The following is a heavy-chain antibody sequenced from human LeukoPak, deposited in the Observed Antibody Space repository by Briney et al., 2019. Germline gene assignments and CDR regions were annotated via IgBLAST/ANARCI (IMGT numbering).Heavy chain of an antibody. D-gene: IGHD5-24*01. CDR3: ARAWRDGYNFDY. Sequence: SETLSLTCAVSGGSISSGGYSWSWIRQPPGKGLEWIGYIYHSGSTYCNPSLKSRVTISVDRSKNQFSLKLSSVTAADTAVYYCARAWRDGYNFDYWGQGTLVTVSS. V-gene: IGHV4-30-2*01. CDR1: GGSISSGGYS. J-gene: IGHJ4*02. CDR2: IYHSGST.